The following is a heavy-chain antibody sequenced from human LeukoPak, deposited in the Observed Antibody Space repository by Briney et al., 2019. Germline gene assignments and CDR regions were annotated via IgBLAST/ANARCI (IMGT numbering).Heavy chain of an antibody. D-gene: IGHD3-10*01. Sequence: GGSLRLSCAASGFTFSGFSMSWVRQSPTKGLEWVANIKQDGSERYYVDSVKGRFTISGDNAKNSLSLQVNNLRVEDTAVYYCARAGSHWHYVYWGQGTVVTVSS. CDR3: ARAGSHWHYVY. V-gene: IGHV3-7*01. CDR2: IKQDGSER. J-gene: IGHJ4*02. CDR1: GFTFSGFS.